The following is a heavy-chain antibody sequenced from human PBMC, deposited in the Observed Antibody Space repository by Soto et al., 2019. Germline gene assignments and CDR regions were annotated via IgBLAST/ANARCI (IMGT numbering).Heavy chain of an antibody. D-gene: IGHD5-18*01. J-gene: IGHJ4*02. CDR2: VYYSGTT. Sequence: SETLSLTCRVSGGSIGSYYWSWIRQPPGKGLEWIGHVYYSGTTNYNPSLESRVTISVDASKNQFSLRLTSVTAADTAVYYCARHYGYTYGPDYWGQGAQVTVSS. CDR3: ARHYGYTYGPDY. V-gene: IGHV4-59*01. CDR1: GGSIGSYY.